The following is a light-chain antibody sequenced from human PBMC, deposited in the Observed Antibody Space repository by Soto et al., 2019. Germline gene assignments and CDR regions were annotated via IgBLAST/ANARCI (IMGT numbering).Light chain of an antibody. CDR1: QGISSR. V-gene: IGKV1-12*01. J-gene: IGKJ4*01. Sequence: DIQMTQSPSSVSASVGDRVTITCRASQGISSRLAWYQQKPGKAPNLLIYAASSLQSGVPSRFSGSGSETDFTLTIGSLQPGDFATYYCQPSNSFPLTFGGGTKVEIK. CDR3: QPSNSFPLT. CDR2: AAS.